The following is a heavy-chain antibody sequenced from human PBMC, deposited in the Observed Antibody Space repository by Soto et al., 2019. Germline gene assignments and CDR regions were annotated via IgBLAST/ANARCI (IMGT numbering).Heavy chain of an antibody. V-gene: IGHV3-23*01. D-gene: IGHD3-22*01. CDR3: AKGQGYYFDATGYTFDY. CDR2: ISGSGGST. Sequence: SVGSLRLSCAASGFPFNNYALTWVRQAPGKGLEWVSCISGSGGSTYYTDSVKGRFTISRDDSKNTLFLQMNSLRAEDTAVYYCAKGQGYYFDATGYTFDYWGLGTLVTVSS. J-gene: IGHJ4*02. CDR1: GFPFNNYA.